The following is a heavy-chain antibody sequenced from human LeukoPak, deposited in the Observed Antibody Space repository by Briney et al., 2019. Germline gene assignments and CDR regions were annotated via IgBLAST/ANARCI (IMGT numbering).Heavy chain of an antibody. J-gene: IGHJ4*02. V-gene: IGHV4-39*01. D-gene: IGHD3-22*01. Sequence: SETLSLTRTVSGGSISSSSYYWGWIRQPPGKGLEWIGSIFYTVNSYYNPSLKSRVTISVDTSKNQFSLKLSSVTAADTAVYYCARHGHDSSGYYHFDYWGQGTLVTVSS. CDR1: GGSISSSSYY. CDR2: IFYTVNS. CDR3: ARHGHDSSGYYHFDY.